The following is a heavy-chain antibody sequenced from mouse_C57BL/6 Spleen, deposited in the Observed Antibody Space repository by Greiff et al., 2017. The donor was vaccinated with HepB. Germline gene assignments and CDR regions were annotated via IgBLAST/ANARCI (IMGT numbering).Heavy chain of an antibody. Sequence: QVHVKQPGAELVRPGSSVKLSCKASGYTFTSYWMHWVKQRPIQGLEWIGNIDPSDSETHYNQKFKDKATLTVDKSSSTAYMQLSSLTSEDSAVYYCARGRIDDYYAMDYWGQGTSVTVSS. CDR3: ARGRIDDYYAMDY. CDR1: GYTFTSYW. V-gene: IGHV1-52*01. CDR2: IDPSDSET. J-gene: IGHJ4*01.